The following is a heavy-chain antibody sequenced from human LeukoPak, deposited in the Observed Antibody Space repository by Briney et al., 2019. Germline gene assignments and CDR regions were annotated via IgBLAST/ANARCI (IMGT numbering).Heavy chain of an antibody. CDR3: ARLRSSSWYHKTHFDY. Sequence: KPSETLSLTCTVSGGSISTSNYYWGWIRQPPGKGLEWIGNIFYSGSTYYSPSLKSRVTISVDTSKNQFSPKLSSVTAADTAVYYCARLRSSSWYHKTHFDYWGQGTLVTVSS. CDR2: IFYSGST. J-gene: IGHJ4*02. CDR1: GGSISTSNYY. V-gene: IGHV4-39*01. D-gene: IGHD6-13*01.